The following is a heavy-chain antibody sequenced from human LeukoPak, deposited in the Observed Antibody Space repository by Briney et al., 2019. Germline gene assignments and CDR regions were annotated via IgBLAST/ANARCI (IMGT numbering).Heavy chain of an antibody. Sequence: PSETLSLTCTVSGGSISSSSYYWGWIRQPPGKGLEWIGSIYYSGSTYYNPSLKSRVTISVDTSKNQFSLKLSSVTAADTAVYYCARFVSYDSSGYYYYLDYWGQGTLVTVSS. D-gene: IGHD3-22*01. CDR2: IYYSGST. CDR3: ARFVSYDSSGYYYYLDY. J-gene: IGHJ4*02. V-gene: IGHV4-39*07. CDR1: GGSISSSSYY.